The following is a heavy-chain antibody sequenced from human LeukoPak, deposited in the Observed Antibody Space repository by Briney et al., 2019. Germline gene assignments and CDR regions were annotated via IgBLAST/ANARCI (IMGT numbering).Heavy chain of an antibody. Sequence: PGGSLRLSCAASGFTFSSYAMSWVRQAPGKGLEWVSAISGSGGSTYYADSVKGRFTISRDNSKNTLYLQMNSLRAEDTAVYYCARTGDSGSSYYYGMDVWGQGTTVTVSS. CDR2: ISGSGGST. CDR1: GFTFSSYA. D-gene: IGHD1-26*01. J-gene: IGHJ6*02. V-gene: IGHV3-23*01. CDR3: ARTGDSGSSYYYGMDV.